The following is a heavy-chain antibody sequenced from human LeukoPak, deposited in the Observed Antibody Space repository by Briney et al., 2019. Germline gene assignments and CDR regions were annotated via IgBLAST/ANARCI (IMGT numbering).Heavy chain of an antibody. V-gene: IGHV4-59*01. D-gene: IGHD3-16*01. J-gene: IGHJ5*02. CDR3: ARDPSGEWDRFDP. CDR1: GGSISSYY. CDR2: IYYSGST. Sequence: SETLSLTCTVSGGSISSYYWSWIRQRPGKGLEWIGYIYYSGSTNYNPSLKSRVTISVDTSKNQFSLKLSSVTAADTAVYYCARDPSGEWDRFDPWGQGTLVTVSS.